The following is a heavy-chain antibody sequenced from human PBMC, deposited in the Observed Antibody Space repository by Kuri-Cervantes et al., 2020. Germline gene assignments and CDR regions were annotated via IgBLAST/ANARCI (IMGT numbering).Heavy chain of an antibody. CDR2: IKQDGSEK. CDR3: AREWFDP. Sequence: GESLKISCAASGFTFSSFWMHWVRQVPGKGLEWVANIKQDGSEKYYVDSVKGRFTISRDNAKNSLYLQMNSLRAEDTAVYYCAREWFDPWGQGTLVTVSS. V-gene: IGHV3-7*04. CDR1: GFTFSSFW. J-gene: IGHJ5*02.